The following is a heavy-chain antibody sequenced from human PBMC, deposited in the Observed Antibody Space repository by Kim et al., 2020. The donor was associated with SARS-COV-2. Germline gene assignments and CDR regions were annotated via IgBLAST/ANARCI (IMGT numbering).Heavy chain of an antibody. J-gene: IGHJ6*02. V-gene: IGHV1-18*04. D-gene: IGHD6-19*01. CDR2: ISAYNGNT. Sequence: ASVKVSCKASGYTFTSYGISWVRQAPGQGLEWMGWISAYNGNTNYAQKLQGRVTMTTDTSTSTAYMELRSLRSDDTAVYYCAASTYSSGWYTALYYYYGMDVWGQGTTVTVSS. CDR3: AASTYSSGWYTALYYYYGMDV. CDR1: GYTFTSYG.